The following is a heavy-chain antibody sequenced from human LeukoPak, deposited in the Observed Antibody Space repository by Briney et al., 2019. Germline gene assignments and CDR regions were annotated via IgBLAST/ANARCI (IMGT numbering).Heavy chain of an antibody. Sequence: SETLSLTCTVSGGSISSGDYYWSWIRQPPGKGLEWIGYIYYSGSTNYDPSLKSRVTISVDTSKNQFSLKLSSVTAADTAVYYCARAFSRITIFGVVTPNWFDPWGQGTLVTVSS. D-gene: IGHD3-3*01. CDR2: IYYSGST. CDR1: GGSISSGDYY. J-gene: IGHJ5*02. CDR3: ARAFSRITIFGVVTPNWFDP. V-gene: IGHV4-61*08.